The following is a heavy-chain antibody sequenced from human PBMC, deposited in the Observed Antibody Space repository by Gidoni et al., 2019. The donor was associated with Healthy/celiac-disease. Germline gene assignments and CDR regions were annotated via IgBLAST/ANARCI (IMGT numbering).Heavy chain of an antibody. Sequence: EVQLVESGGGLVQPGRSLRLSCPSSGFPFDDSAMHWVRQAPGKGLEWVSGISWNSGSIGYADSVKGRFTISRDNAKNSLYLQMNSLRAEDTALYYCAKDMGAEWELLSFDYWGQGTLVTVSS. CDR1: GFPFDDSA. V-gene: IGHV3-9*01. CDR3: AKDMGAEWELLSFDY. J-gene: IGHJ4*02. D-gene: IGHD1-26*01. CDR2: ISWNSGSI.